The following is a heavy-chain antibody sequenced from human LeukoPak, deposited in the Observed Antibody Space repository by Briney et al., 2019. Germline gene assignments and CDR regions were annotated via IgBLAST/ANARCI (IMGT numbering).Heavy chain of an antibody. V-gene: IGHV3-74*01. D-gene: IGHD2-21*02. CDR3: ARAYCGGDCYWRAMDY. J-gene: IGHJ4*02. Sequence: PGGSLRLSCAASAFTFSNYWMHWVRQAPGKGLVWVSRISSEGRSTSYADSVKGRFTVSRDNAKNTLYLQMNSLRAEDTAVYYCARAYCGGDCYWRAMDYWGQGTLVTVSS. CDR2: ISSEGRST. CDR1: AFTFSNYW.